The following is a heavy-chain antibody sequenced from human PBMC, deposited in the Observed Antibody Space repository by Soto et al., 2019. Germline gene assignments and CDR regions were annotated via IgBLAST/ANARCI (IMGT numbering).Heavy chain of an antibody. Sequence: GGSLRLSCAVSGIPFTRNSMNWSRQAPGKGLEWVSSISSTTNYIYYGDSMKGRFTISRDNAKNSLYLEMNSLRAEDTAVYYCARESEDLTSNFDYWGQGTLVTVSS. CDR3: ARESEDLTSNFDY. V-gene: IGHV3-21*06. CDR1: GIPFTRNS. J-gene: IGHJ4*02. CDR2: ISSTTNYI.